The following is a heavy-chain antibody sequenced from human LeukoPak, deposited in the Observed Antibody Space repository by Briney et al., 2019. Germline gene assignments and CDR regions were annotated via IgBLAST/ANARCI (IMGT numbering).Heavy chain of an antibody. D-gene: IGHD4-17*01. Sequence: GASLRLSCAASGFTFSSYEMNWVRQAPGKGLEWVSYISSSGSTIYYADSVKGRFTISRDNAKNSLYLQMNSLRAEDTAVYYCARASAYGAYFDYWGQGTLVTVSS. CDR3: ARASAYGAYFDY. J-gene: IGHJ4*02. CDR2: ISSSGSTI. CDR1: GFTFSSYE. V-gene: IGHV3-48*03.